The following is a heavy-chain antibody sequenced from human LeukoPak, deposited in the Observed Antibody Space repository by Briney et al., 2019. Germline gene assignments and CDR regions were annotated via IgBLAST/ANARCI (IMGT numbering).Heavy chain of an antibody. CDR3: AKDFWSGNYQSGGLDV. J-gene: IGHJ6*02. Sequence: TGGSLRLSCAASGFTFSSYAMTWVRQAPGEGLEWVSVISASAGTTYYADSVKGRFTISRDNSNNILYLQLDSLRAEDAAVYYCAKDFWSGNYQSGGLDVWAQGSTVTVSS. CDR2: ISASAGTT. V-gene: IGHV3-23*01. CDR1: GFTFSSYA. D-gene: IGHD3-3*01.